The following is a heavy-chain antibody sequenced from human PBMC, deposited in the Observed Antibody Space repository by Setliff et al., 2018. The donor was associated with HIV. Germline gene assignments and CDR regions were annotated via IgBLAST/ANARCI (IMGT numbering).Heavy chain of an antibody. J-gene: IGHJ3*02. CDR3: ARSGVVPAAIGYAFDI. V-gene: IGHV5-51*01. CDR1: GYSFTNYW. D-gene: IGHD2-2*01. CDR2: IYPGDSDT. Sequence: PGESLKISCKGSGYSFTNYWIGWVRQMPGKGLEWMGIIYPGDSDTRYSPSFQGQVTISADKSISTAYLQWSSLKASDTAMYYCARSGVVPAAIGYAFDIWGQGTVVTVSS.